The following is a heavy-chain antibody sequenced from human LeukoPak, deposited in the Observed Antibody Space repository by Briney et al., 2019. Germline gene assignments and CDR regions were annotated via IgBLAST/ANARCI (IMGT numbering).Heavy chain of an antibody. CDR1: GFTFSSYS. CDR3: ARGTSSGYPDSATQH. V-gene: IGHV3-48*01. Sequence: GGSLRLSCAASGFTFSSYSMNWVRQAPGKGLEWVSYISSSSSTIYYADSVKGRFTISRDNAKNSLYLQMNSLRAEDTAVYYCARGTSSGYPDSATQHWGQGTLVTVSS. CDR2: ISSSSSTI. D-gene: IGHD3-22*01. J-gene: IGHJ1*01.